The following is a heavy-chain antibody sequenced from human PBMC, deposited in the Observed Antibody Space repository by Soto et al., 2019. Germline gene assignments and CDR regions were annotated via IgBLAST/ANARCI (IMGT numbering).Heavy chain of an antibody. CDR1: GGSISSYY. J-gene: IGHJ6*02. V-gene: IGHV4-59*01. CDR3: ARVQQLVHYYYYYGMDV. D-gene: IGHD6-6*01. CDR2: IYYSGST. Sequence: SEPLSLTCTVSGGSISSYYWSWIRQPPGKGLEWIGYIYYSGSTNYNPSLKSRVTISVDTSKNQFSLKLSSVTAADTAVYYCARVQQLVHYYYYYGMDVWGQGTTVTVSS.